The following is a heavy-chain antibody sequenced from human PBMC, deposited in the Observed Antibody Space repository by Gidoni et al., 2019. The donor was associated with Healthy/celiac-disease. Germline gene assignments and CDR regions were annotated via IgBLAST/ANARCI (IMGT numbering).Heavy chain of an antibody. V-gene: IGHV4-59*02. J-gene: IGHJ3*02. CDR2: IYYSGST. CDR1: GCSVSSYY. CDR3: ARGFGSGWYEDAFDI. Sequence: QVQLQESGPGLVKPSETLSLTCTVSGCSVSSYYWSWIRQPPGKGLEWIGYIYYSGSTNSNPSLKSRVTISVDTSKNQFSLKLSSVTAADTAVYYCARGFGSGWYEDAFDIWGQGTMVTVSS. D-gene: IGHD6-19*01.